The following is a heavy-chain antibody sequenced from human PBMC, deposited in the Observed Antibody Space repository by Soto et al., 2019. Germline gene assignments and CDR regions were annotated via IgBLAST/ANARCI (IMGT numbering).Heavy chain of an antibody. D-gene: IGHD3-22*01. Sequence: QVQLVQSGAEVKKPGSSVKVSCQASGGSFSDYAISWVRQAPGQGLEWMGGIIPMLGIADNAQKFQGRVIITADEHTSTVYMELSSLRSEDTAVYYCARDGDYYHSSGFQRDYHYYGMDVWGQGTTVTVAS. V-gene: IGHV1-69*01. CDR1: GGSFSDYA. J-gene: IGHJ6*02. CDR3: ARDGDYYHSSGFQRDYHYYGMDV. CDR2: IIPMLGIA.